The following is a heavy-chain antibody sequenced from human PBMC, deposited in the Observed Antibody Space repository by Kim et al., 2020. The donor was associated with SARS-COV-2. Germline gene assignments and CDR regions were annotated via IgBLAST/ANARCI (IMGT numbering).Heavy chain of an antibody. V-gene: IGHV1-18*04. Sequence: ASVKVSCKASGYTFTNYGISWVRQAPGQGLEWMGWISAYNGKTNYVPKFQGRVTMTTDTSTSTAYMELRSLRSDDTAVYYCARVPPFIDILTGYYSYYFDNWGQGTLVTVSS. CDR3: ARVPPFIDILTGYYSYYFDN. CDR2: ISAYNGKT. D-gene: IGHD3-9*01. J-gene: IGHJ4*02. CDR1: GYTFTNYG.